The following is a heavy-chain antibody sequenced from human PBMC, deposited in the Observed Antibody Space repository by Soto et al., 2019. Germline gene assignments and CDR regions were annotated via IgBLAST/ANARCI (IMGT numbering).Heavy chain of an antibody. CDR1: GDSVSSNSAA. V-gene: IGHV6-1*01. CDR3: ARGRYSSSWYYFDY. CDR2: TYYRSKWYN. J-gene: IGHJ4*02. Sequence: SQTLSLTCAISGDSVSSNSAAWNWIRQSPSRGLEWLGRTYYRSKWYNDYAVSVKSRITINPDTSKNQFSLKLSSVTPADTAVYYCARGRYSSSWYYFDYWGQGTLVTVSS. D-gene: IGHD6-13*01.